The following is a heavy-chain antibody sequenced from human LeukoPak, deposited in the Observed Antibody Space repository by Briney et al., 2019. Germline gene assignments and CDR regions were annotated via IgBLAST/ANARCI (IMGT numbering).Heavy chain of an antibody. Sequence: SETLSLTCTVSGGSISSSSYYWGWIRQPPGKGLEWIGYIYYSGSTYYNPSLRSRVTISVDTSKNQFSLNLNSVTAADTAVYYCARALSGTYGLFQHWGQGTLVTVSS. CDR1: GGSISSSSYY. CDR2: IYYSGST. J-gene: IGHJ1*01. D-gene: IGHD1-26*01. V-gene: IGHV4-61*05. CDR3: ARALSGTYGLFQH.